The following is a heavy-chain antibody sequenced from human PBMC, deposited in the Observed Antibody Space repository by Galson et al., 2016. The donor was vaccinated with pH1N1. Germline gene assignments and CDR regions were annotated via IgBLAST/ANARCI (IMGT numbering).Heavy chain of an antibody. J-gene: IGHJ6*02. D-gene: IGHD2-21*01. Sequence: AVSGFSVRSNYMSWVRQAPGKGLEWVSVLYTGGITQYADSVKGRFTISRDNSKNTLYLQMNSLKAEDTAIYFCARDECYVNYYRGMDVWGQGTTVIVSS. CDR1: GFSVRSNY. CDR3: ARDECYVNYYRGMDV. CDR2: LYTGGIT. V-gene: IGHV3-53*01.